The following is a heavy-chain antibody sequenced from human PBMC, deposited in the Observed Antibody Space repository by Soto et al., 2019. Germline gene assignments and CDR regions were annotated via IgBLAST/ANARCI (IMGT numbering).Heavy chain of an antibody. J-gene: IGHJ6*02. V-gene: IGHV4-31*03. CDR2: IYYSGST. CDR1: GGSISSGGYY. D-gene: IGHD4-17*01. CDR3: ARVNTDYGDYGVNYPYYYYGMDV. Sequence: SETLSLTCTVSGGSISSGGYYWSWIRQHPGKGLEWIGYIYYSGSTYYNPSLKSRVTISVDTSKNHFSLKLGSVTAADTAVYYCARVNTDYGDYGVNYPYYYYGMDVWGQGTTVTVSS.